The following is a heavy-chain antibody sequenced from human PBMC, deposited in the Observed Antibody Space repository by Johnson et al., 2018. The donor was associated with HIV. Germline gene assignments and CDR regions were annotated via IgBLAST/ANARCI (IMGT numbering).Heavy chain of an antibody. CDR3: AKDITWAAAGTNAFDI. CDR2: ISWNSGSI. Sequence: VQLVESGGGLVQPGRSLRLSCAASGFTFDDYAMHWVRQAPGKGLEWVSGISWNSGSIGYADSVKGRFTISSDNSKNTLYLQMNSLRAEDTAVYYCAKDITWAAAGTNAFDIWGQGTMVTVSS. V-gene: IGHV3-9*01. CDR1: GFTFDDYA. J-gene: IGHJ3*02. D-gene: IGHD6-13*01.